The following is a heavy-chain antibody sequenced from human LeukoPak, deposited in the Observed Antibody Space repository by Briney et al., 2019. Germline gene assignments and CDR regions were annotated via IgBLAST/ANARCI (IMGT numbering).Heavy chain of an antibody. J-gene: IGHJ4*02. V-gene: IGHV4-34*01. CDR1: GGSFSGYY. CDR2: IYHSGST. CDR3: ARARRAGDDVDY. D-gene: IGHD7-27*01. Sequence: SETLSLTCAVYGGSFSGYYWSWIRQPPGKGLEWIGSIYHSGSTYYNPSLKSRVTISLDTSKNQFSLKLSSVTAADTAVYYCARARRAGDDVDYWGQGTLVTVSS.